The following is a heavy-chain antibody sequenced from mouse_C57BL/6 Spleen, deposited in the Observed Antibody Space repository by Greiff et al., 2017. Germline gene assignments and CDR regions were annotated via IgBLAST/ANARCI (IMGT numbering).Heavy chain of an antibody. Sequence: VQLQQSGGGLVKPGGSLKLSCAASGFTFSDYGMHWVRQAPEKGLEWVAYISSGSSTIYYADTVKGRFTISRDNAKNTLFLQMTSLRSEDTAMYYCARDDGYYYAMDYWGQGTSVTVSS. CDR2: ISSGSSTI. D-gene: IGHD2-3*01. J-gene: IGHJ4*01. CDR3: ARDDGYYYAMDY. V-gene: IGHV5-17*01. CDR1: GFTFSDYG.